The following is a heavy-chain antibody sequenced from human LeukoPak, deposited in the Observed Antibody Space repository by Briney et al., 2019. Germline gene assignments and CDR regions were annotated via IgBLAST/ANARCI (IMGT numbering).Heavy chain of an antibody. CDR3: AKSGLLLNPFDI. J-gene: IGHJ3*02. Sequence: QPGRSLRLSCAASGFTFNTHAMHWVRQAPGKGLEWVAVISYDGSNIYYTDSVKGRFTISRDNAKNSLYLQMNSLRAEDTALYYCAKSGLLLNPFDIWGQGTMVTVSS. V-gene: IGHV3-30*04. CDR2: ISYDGSNI. D-gene: IGHD1-26*01. CDR1: GFTFNTHA.